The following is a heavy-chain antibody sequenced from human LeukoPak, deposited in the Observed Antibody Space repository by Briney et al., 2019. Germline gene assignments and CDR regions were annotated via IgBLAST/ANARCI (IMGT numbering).Heavy chain of an antibody. CDR1: AYTLTTYC. CDR2: IYPSTGST. J-gene: IGHJ6*02. CDR3: ARDWRIALVRGVINVPGGMNV. Sequence: ASVKVSCKSSAYTLTTYCIHWVRQAPGQGLEWIGMIYPSTGSTYYAQRFQGRVTMTRDTSTSTVYMELGSLTSDDTAVYYCARDWRIALVRGVINVPGGMNVWGQGTTVTVSS. V-gene: IGHV1-46*01. D-gene: IGHD3-10*01.